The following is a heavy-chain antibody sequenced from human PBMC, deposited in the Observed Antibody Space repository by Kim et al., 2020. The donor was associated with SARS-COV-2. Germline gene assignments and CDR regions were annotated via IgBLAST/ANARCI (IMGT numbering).Heavy chain of an antibody. D-gene: IGHD3-22*01. Sequence: NYNPSLQSRVTVSVDQSKNQFSLKLSSVTAADTAVYYCARARGDSSGDDYWGQEPWSPSLQ. V-gene: IGHV4-4*02. J-gene: IGHJ4*01. CDR3: ARARGDSSGDDY.